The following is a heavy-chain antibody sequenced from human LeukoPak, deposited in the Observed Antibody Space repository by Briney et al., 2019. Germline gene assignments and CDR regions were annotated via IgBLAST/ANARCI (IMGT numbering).Heavy chain of an antibody. D-gene: IGHD3-10*01. CDR2: VYYTGSP. CDR3: ARHSGSGSLSRPFDP. V-gene: IGHV4-39*01. Sequence: SETLSLTCSVSGASVTSGGFYWGWLRQPPGKGLEWIATVYYTGSPYYNPSLKSRVTISIDTSKNQFSLNLRSVIAADTAVYYCARHSGSGSLSRPFDPWGQGTLVTVSS. J-gene: IGHJ5*02. CDR1: GASVTSGGFY.